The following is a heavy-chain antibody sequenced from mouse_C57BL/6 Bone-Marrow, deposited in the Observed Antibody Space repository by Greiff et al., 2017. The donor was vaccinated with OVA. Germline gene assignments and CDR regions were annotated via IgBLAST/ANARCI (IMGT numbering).Heavy chain of an antibody. CDR1: GYSITSGYY. CDR3: ARTITTRVWYFDY. D-gene: IGHD1-1*01. Sequence: VQLQQSGPGLVKPSQSLSLTCSVTGYSITSGYYWNWIRQFPGNKLEWMGYISYDGSNNYNPSLKNRISITRDTSKNQFFLKLNSVTTEDTATYYCARTITTRVWYFDYWGQGTTLTVSS. V-gene: IGHV3-6*01. CDR2: ISYDGSN. J-gene: IGHJ2*01.